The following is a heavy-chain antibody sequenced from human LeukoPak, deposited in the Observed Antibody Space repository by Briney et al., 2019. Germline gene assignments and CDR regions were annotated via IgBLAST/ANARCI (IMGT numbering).Heavy chain of an antibody. Sequence: GGSLRLSCFASGITFEDYGIHWVRQAPGKGLEWVSLISGKGDKTYYVDSVKGRLTVSRDNSRNTLYLQMDSLRDEDTAFYYCAVPTIYGVGAFDAWGQGTMLMVSS. CDR3: AVPTIYGVGAFDA. J-gene: IGHJ3*01. V-gene: IGHV3-43*02. D-gene: IGHD2/OR15-2a*01. CDR1: GITFEDYG. CDR2: ISGKGDKT.